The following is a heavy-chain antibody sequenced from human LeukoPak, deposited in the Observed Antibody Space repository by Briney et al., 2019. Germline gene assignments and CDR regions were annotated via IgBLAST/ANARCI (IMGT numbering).Heavy chain of an antibody. CDR1: GFTFDDYA. J-gene: IGHJ4*02. D-gene: IGHD3-22*01. CDR3: APDYDSSGFSPAY. CDR2: IWYDGSNK. V-gene: IGHV3-33*08. Sequence: GGSLRLSCAASGFTFDDYAMHWVRQAPGKGLEWVAVIWYDGSNKYYADSVKGRFTISRDNSKNTLYLQMNSLRAEDTAVYYCAPDYDSSGFSPAYWGQGTLVTVSS.